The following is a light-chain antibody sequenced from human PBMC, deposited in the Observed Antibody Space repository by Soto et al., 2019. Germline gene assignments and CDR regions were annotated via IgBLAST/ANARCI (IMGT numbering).Light chain of an antibody. Sequence: LTQPRSVSGSPGQSVTISCTGTSFDVGGYNYVSWYQQHPGKAPKLMIYDVSKRPSGVPDRFSGSKSGNTASLTISGLQAEDEADYYCCSYAGSYTYVFGTGTKVTVL. V-gene: IGLV2-11*01. CDR3: CSYAGSYTYV. CDR1: SFDVGGYNY. CDR2: DVS. J-gene: IGLJ1*01.